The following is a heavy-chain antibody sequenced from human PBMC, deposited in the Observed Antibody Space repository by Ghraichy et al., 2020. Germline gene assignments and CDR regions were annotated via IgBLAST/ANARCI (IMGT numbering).Heavy chain of an antibody. CDR3: AKPYYYGSGSYGGFDC. Sequence: GGSLRLSCAASRFTFSSYAMSWVRQAPGKGLEWVSAISDGGGSTYSADSVKGRFTISRDNSKNTLYLQMNSLRAEDTAIYYCAKPYYYGSGSYGGFDCWGQGTLVTVSS. J-gene: IGHJ4*02. CDR2: ISDGGGST. D-gene: IGHD3-10*01. CDR1: RFTFSSYA. V-gene: IGHV3-23*01.